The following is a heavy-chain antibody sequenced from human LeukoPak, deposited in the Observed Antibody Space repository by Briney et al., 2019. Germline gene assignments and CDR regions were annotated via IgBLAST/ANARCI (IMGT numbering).Heavy chain of an antibody. V-gene: IGHV3-9*01. D-gene: IGHD3-22*01. CDR1: GFTFDDYA. CDR3: ATDYYYDSSGRSYYFDY. Sequence: GGSLRLSCAASGFTFDDYAMHWVRQAPGKGLEWVSGISWNSGSIGYADSVKGRFTISRDNAKNSLYLQMNSLRAEDTAVYYCATDYYYDSSGRSYYFDYWGQGTLVTVSS. CDR2: ISWNSGSI. J-gene: IGHJ4*02.